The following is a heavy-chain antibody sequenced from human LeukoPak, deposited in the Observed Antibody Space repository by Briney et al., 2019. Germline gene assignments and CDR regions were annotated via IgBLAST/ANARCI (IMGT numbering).Heavy chain of an antibody. CDR3: AREDRPDAFEI. Sequence: GGSLRLSCAASGFTFSSHAMHWVRQAPGKGLEYVSGISSNGVSTYYANSVRGRFTISRDNSKNTLYLQMGSLRAEDMAVYYCAREDRPDAFEIWGQGTMVTVSS. CDR1: GFTFSSHA. V-gene: IGHV3-64*01. J-gene: IGHJ3*02. CDR2: ISSNGVST.